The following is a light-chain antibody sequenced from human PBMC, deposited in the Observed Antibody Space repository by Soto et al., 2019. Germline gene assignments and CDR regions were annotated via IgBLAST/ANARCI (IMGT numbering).Light chain of an antibody. J-gene: IGKJ1*01. CDR1: QSISSN. CDR3: QHYNTWPPWT. Sequence: EIVMTQSPATLSVSPGDRATLSCRATQSISSNLAWYQQKPGQAPRLLIYGASTMATGIPARFSGTGSGTEFILTLSSLQSEDFAVYYCQHYNTWPPWTFGQGTKVEIK. CDR2: GAS. V-gene: IGKV3-15*01.